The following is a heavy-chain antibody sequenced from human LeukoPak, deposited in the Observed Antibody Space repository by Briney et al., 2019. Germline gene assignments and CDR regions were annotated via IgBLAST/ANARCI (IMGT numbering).Heavy chain of an antibody. J-gene: IGHJ3*02. CDR1: GFTFSSYG. D-gene: IGHD2/OR15-2a*01. Sequence: GRSLRLSCAASGFTFSSYGMHWVRQAPGKGLEWVAVIWYDGSNKYYADSVKGRFTISRDNSKNTLYLQMNSLRAEDTAVYYCASGILSQHQIHDAFDIWGQGTMVTVSS. CDR2: IWYDGSNK. V-gene: IGHV3-33*01. CDR3: ASGILSQHQIHDAFDI.